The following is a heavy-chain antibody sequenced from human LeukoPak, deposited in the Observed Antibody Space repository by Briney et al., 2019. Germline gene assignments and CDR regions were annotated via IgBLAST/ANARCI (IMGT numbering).Heavy chain of an antibody. V-gene: IGHV1-69*06. CDR2: IIPIFGTA. J-gene: IGHJ4*02. CDR1: RGTFSSYA. CDR3: VIGLGYCSGWYEGGGDY. Sequence: SVKVSCKPSRGTFSSYAISWVRQAPGHRLEWMGGIIPIFGTANYAQKFQARVTITSDKSTSTASMELGGLRSEDRGRYYLVIGLGYCSGWYEGGGDYWGQGTLVTVSS. D-gene: IGHD6-19*01.